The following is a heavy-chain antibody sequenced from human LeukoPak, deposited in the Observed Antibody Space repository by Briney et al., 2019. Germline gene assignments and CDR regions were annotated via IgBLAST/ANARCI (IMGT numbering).Heavy chain of an antibody. J-gene: IGHJ5*02. CDR2: ISSSGSTI. V-gene: IGHV3-11*01. Sequence: GGSLRLYCAASGFTFSDYYMSWLRQAPGKGLEWGSYISSSGSTIYYADSVKGRFTISRDNAKNSLYLQMNSLRAEDTAVYYCARGTAMAVFDPWGQGTLVTVSS. CDR3: ARGTAMAVFDP. CDR1: GFTFSDYY. D-gene: IGHD5-18*01.